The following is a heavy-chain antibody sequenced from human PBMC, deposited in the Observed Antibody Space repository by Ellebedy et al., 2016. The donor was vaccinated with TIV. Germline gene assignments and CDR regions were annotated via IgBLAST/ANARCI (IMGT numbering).Heavy chain of an antibody. V-gene: IGHV4-59*12. CDR1: GGSFSGYY. J-gene: IGHJ4*02. D-gene: IGHD3-10*01. CDR2: VHYTGST. Sequence: SETLSLTCAVYGGSFSGYYWSWIRQPPGKGLEYIGYVHYTGSTNYNPSLKSRVTISVDSFKNQFSLKLSSVTAADTAVYYCARGVGNYYGSGVKNWGQGTLVTVSS. CDR3: ARGVGNYYGSGVKN.